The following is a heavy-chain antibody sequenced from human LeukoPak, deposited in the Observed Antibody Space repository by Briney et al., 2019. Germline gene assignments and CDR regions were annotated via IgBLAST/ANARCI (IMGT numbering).Heavy chain of an antibody. CDR3: AKAGTGYSSSWYYFDY. V-gene: IGHV3-30*18. CDR1: GFTFSSYG. CDR2: ISYDGSNK. Sequence: GGSLRLSCAASGFTFSSYGMHWVRQAPGKGLEWVAVISYDGSNKYYADSVKGRFTISRDNSKNTLYLQVNSLRAEDTAVYYCAKAGTGYSSSWYYFDYWGQGTLVTVSS. D-gene: IGHD6-13*01. J-gene: IGHJ4*02.